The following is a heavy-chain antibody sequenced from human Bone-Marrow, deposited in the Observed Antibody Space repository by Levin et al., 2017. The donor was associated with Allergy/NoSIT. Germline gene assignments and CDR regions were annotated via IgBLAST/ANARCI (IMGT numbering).Heavy chain of an antibody. Sequence: SQTLSLTCSVSGDSISNGDFYWTWIRQSPEKGLEWIGYIYTNGKTYYSPTFQSRLAISMDTPKNQFSLSLRPVCVAETAVYYCAREIPYESSDFWGQGILVTVSS. D-gene: IGHD5-12*01. J-gene: IGHJ4*02. CDR3: AREIPYESSDF. CDR1: GDSISNGDFY. V-gene: IGHV4-30-4*01. CDR2: IYTNGKT.